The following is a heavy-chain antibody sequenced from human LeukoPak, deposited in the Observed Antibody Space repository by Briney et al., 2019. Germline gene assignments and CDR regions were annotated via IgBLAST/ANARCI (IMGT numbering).Heavy chain of an antibody. CDR1: LCTFPSYY. CDR3: ARITMTTSGWYFDL. D-gene: IGHD3-22*01. V-gene: IGHV1-46*01. CDR2: VHPSGGST. J-gene: IGHJ2*01. Sequence: ASVKLSCKASLCTFPSYYMHGLRPAPGQGLEGMGIVHPSGGSTSYAKKFQGRVTTTRDTATSTVYMELSSLRSEDTALYYCARITMTTSGWYFDLWGRGSLVTVSS.